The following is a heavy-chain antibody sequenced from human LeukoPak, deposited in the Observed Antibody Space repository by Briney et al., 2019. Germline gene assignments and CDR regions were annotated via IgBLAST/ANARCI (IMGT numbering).Heavy chain of an antibody. CDR3: AREQRGGLSGNLGGLFASYYTYYYMDV. CDR1: GYTFTMYQ. J-gene: IGHJ6*03. CDR2: INPSDGAT. D-gene: IGHD1-26*01. Sequence: ASVKVSCKASGYTFTMYQIHWVRQAPGQGLEWMVMINPSDGATTYAQRFQGRVTLIRDMSTTTVYMDLHSPRFADTAVCFCAREQRGGLSGNLGGLFASYYTYYYMDVWGRGTTVTVSS. V-gene: IGHV1-46*01.